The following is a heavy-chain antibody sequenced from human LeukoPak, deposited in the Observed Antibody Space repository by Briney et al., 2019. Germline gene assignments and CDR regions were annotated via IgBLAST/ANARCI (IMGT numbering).Heavy chain of an antibody. CDR1: GFTVRDGY. J-gene: IGHJ4*02. Sequence: PGRSLRLSCAASGFTVRDGYMSWVRQAPGKRLEWLAFIYVSGTTFYAVSVKGRFTISRDNAKNTVYLQMNNLRAEDTALYYCGRHAYGGSPPLSWGQGALVTVSS. CDR3: GRHAYGGSPPLS. D-gene: IGHD3-10*01. V-gene: IGHV3-53*01. CDR2: IYVSGTT.